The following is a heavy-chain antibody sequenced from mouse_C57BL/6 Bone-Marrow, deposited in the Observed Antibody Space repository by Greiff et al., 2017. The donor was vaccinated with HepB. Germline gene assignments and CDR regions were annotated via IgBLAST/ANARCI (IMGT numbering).Heavy chain of an antibody. CDR1: GFTFSSYG. D-gene: IGHD2-4*01. CDR3: ARLITTYYYAMDY. V-gene: IGHV5-6*01. Sequence: EVMLVESGGDLVKPGGSLKLSCAASGFTFSSYGMSWVRQTPDKRLEWVATISSGGSYTYYPDSVKGRFTISRDNAKNTLYLQMSSLKSEDTAMYYCARLITTYYYAMDYWGQGTSVTVSS. CDR2: ISSGGSYT. J-gene: IGHJ4*01.